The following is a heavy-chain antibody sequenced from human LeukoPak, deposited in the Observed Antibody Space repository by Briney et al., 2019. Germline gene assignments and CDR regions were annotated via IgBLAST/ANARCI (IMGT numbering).Heavy chain of an antibody. CDR2: IYYSGST. D-gene: IGHD4-17*01. CDR3: ARVPYGDYGGYYFDY. V-gene: IGHV4-59*02. Sequence: PSETLSLTCTVSGGSVNNYYWSWIRQPPGKGLEWIGYIYYSGSTNYNPSLKSRVTISVDTSKNQFPLKLSSVTAADTAVYYCARVPYGDYGGYYFDYWGQGTLVTVSS. J-gene: IGHJ4*02. CDR1: GGSVNNYY.